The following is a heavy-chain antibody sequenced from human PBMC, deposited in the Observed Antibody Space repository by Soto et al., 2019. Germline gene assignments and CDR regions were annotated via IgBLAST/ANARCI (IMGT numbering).Heavy chain of an antibody. Sequence: QVQLVESGGGVVQPGRSLRLSCAASGFTFSSYGMHWVRQAPGKGLEWVAVIWYDGSNKYYADSVKGRFTISRDNSKNTLYLQMNSLRAEDTAVYYCARVGGLLPINNYYYYGMDVWGQGTTVTVSS. D-gene: IGHD2-15*01. J-gene: IGHJ6*02. V-gene: IGHV3-33*01. CDR2: IWYDGSNK. CDR3: ARVGGLLPINNYYYYGMDV. CDR1: GFTFSSYG.